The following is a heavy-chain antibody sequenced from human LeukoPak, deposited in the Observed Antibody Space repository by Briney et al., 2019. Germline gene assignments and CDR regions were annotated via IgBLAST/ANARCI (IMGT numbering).Heavy chain of an antibody. D-gene: IGHD6-19*01. V-gene: IGHV4-34*01. J-gene: IGHJ4*02. CDR1: GGSFSGYY. CDR2: INHSGST. Sequence: SETLSLTCAVYGGSFSGYYWSWIRQPPGKGLEWIGEINHSGSTNYNPSLKSRVTISVDTSKNQFSLKLSSVTAADTAVYYCARGLLGRRKAGRLDYWGQGTLVTVSS. CDR3: ARGLLGRRKAGRLDY.